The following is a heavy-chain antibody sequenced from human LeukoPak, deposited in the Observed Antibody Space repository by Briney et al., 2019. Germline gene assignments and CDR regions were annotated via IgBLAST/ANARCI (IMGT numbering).Heavy chain of an antibody. Sequence: PGGSLRLSCAASGFTFDDYAMHWVRQAPGKGLEWVSGISWNSGSIGYADSVKGRFTISRDNAKNSLYLQMNSLRAEDTALYYCAKATSSSTAYPDAFDIWGQGTMVTVSS. CDR2: ISWNSGSI. CDR3: AKATSSSTAYPDAFDI. CDR1: GFTFDDYA. J-gene: IGHJ3*02. D-gene: IGHD2-2*01. V-gene: IGHV3-9*01.